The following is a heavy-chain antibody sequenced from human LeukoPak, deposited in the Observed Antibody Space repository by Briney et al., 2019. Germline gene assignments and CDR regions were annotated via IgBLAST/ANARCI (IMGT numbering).Heavy chain of an antibody. V-gene: IGHV3-30*02. CDR1: GFTFSSYG. CDR2: IRYDGSNK. CDR3: AEDTPGRRVGGVSEL. J-gene: IGHJ3*01. Sequence: GGSLRLSCAASGFTFSSYGMHWVRQAPGKGLEWVAFIRYDGSNKYYADSVKGRFTISRDNSKNTLYLQMNSLRAEDTAVYYCAEDTPGRRVGGVSELWGQGTMVTFSS. D-gene: IGHD3-16*01.